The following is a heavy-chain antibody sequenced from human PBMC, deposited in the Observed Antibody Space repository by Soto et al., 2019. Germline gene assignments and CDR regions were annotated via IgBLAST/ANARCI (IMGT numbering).Heavy chain of an antibody. V-gene: IGHV4-59*08. CDR2: IYYNGST. CDR3: ARQSRSGQSPYYFYGVDV. Sequence: QVQLQESGPGLVKPSENLSLTCSVSGGSISSDYWSWIRQPPGKGLEWIGYIYYNGSTTYPPSLKRRVTIPRDTSTTQFSLKVSSVTAADTAVYYCARQSRSGQSPYYFYGVDVWGQGTTVTVSS. D-gene: IGHD3-10*01. CDR1: GGSISSDY. J-gene: IGHJ6*02.